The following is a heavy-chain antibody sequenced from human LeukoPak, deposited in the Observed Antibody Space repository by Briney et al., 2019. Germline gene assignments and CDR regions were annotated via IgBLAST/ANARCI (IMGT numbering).Heavy chain of an antibody. D-gene: IGHD4-17*01. J-gene: IGHJ4*02. CDR3: ARANGDSFDY. CDR2: ISGSGGST. V-gene: IGHV3-23*01. CDR1: GFTFSSFA. Sequence: GGSLRLSCAASGFTFSSFAMNWVRQAPGKGLEWVSVISGSGGSTYYADSVKGRFTISRDTSKNTLYLQVNSLRPEDTAVYYCARANGDSFDYWGQGTLVTVSS.